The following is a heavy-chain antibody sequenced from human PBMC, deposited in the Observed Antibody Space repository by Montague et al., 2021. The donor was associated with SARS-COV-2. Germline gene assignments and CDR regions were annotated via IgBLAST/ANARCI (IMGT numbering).Heavy chain of an antibody. D-gene: IGHD2-21*01. J-gene: IGHJ4*02. CDR3: ARRHIVASNRAFDY. CDR2: IYHSGTT. CDR1: GDSITNSYY. V-gene: IGHV4-38-2*02. Sequence: SETLSLTCTVSGDSITNSYYWGWIRQPPGKGLEWIGTIYHSGTTYYNPSLKSRVTISVDTSNNQFPLKLTSVTAADTAVYYCARRHIVASNRAFDYWGQGTLVTVSS.